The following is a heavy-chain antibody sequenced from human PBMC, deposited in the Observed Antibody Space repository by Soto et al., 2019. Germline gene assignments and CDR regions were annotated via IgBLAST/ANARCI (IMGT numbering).Heavy chain of an antibody. CDR1: GFSLTTSGVG. CDR3: AHRTTRVTWWFDP. V-gene: IGHV2-5*02. Sequence: QITLKESGPTLVKPTQTLTLTCTFSGFSLTTSGVGVGWIRQPPGQALDWLALIYWDDAKRYSPCLKSRLTISQDTSKNQVVLTITNMDPADTATYFCAHRTTRVTWWFDPWRQGTLVTVSS. CDR2: IYWDDAK. D-gene: IGHD4-17*01. J-gene: IGHJ5*02.